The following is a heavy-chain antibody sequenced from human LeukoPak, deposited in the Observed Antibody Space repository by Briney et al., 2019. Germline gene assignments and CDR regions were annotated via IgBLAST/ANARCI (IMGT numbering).Heavy chain of an antibody. V-gene: IGHV1-2*02. CDR2: INPNYGGT. CDR1: GYTFTSYY. J-gene: IGHJ4*02. CDR3: ARAGYGDLYYLDY. D-gene: IGHD4-17*01. Sequence: GASVKVSCKASGYTFTSYYMHWVRQAPGQGFEWMGWINPNYGGTSYAQKFQGRVTMTGDTSIGTAYMELSSLRSDDTAVYYCARAGYGDLYYLDYWGQGTLVTVSS.